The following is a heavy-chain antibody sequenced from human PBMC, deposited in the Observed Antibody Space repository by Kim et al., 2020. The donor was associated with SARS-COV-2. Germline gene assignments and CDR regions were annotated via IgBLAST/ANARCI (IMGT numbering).Heavy chain of an antibody. CDR3: ARQGGTGFFDY. V-gene: IGHV4-59*08. CDR2: T. Sequence: TNYTPSLTSRVTISVATSKNQFSLKLSSVTAADTAVYYCARQGGTGFFDYWGQGTLVTVSS. D-gene: IGHD1-7*01. J-gene: IGHJ4*02.